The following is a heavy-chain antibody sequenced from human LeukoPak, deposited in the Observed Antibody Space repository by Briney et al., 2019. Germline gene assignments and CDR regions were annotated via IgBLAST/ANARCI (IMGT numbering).Heavy chain of an antibody. CDR2: ISWNSGSI. V-gene: IGHV3-9*01. J-gene: IGHJ4*02. D-gene: IGHD6-19*01. CDR1: GFTFDDYA. CDR3: AKGDSSGWTVYYFDY. Sequence: PGGSLRLSCAASGFTFDDYAMHWVRQAPGKGPEWVSGISWNSGSIGYADSVKGRFTISRDNAKNSLYLQMNSLRAEDTALYYCAKGDSSGWTVYYFDYWGQGTLVTVSS.